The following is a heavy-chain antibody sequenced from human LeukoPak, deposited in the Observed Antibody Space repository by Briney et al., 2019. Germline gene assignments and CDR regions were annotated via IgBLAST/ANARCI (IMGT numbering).Heavy chain of an antibody. J-gene: IGHJ5*02. CDR2: IYLGDSDV. D-gene: IGHD1-26*01. CDR3: AKTVIGSLSWFDP. CDR1: GARFISYW. Sequence: GESLQISSQASGARFISYWIAWVGQMPGKGLEWMGIIYLGDSDVRYSPSFQGQVTISADRTVNTAYLQWISLTASDTAMYYCAKTVIGSLSWFDPWGQGTQVTVSS. V-gene: IGHV5-51*01.